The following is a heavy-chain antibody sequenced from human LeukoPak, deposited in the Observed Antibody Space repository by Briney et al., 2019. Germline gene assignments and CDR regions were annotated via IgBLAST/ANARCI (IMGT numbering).Heavy chain of an antibody. V-gene: IGHV4-34*01. D-gene: IGHD2-15*01. CDR2: INHSGST. J-gene: IGHJ2*01. Sequence: SETLSLTCAVYGGSFSGYYWSWIRQPPGKGLEWIGEINHSGSTNYNPSLKSRVTISVDTSKTQFSLKLSSVTAADTAVYYCARDLVVVVAATWYFDLWGRGTLVTVSS. CDR3: ARDLVVVVAATWYFDL. CDR1: GGSFSGYY.